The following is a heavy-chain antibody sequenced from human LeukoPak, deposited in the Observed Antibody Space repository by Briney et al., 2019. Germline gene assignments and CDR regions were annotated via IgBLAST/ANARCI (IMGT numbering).Heavy chain of an antibody. J-gene: IGHJ5*02. CDR1: GFTFSSYA. D-gene: IGHD2-2*01. V-gene: IGHV3-30*01. CDR2: ISYDGSNK. CDR3: AGLRPAANNWFDP. Sequence: GGSLRLSCAASGFTFSSYAMHWVRQAPGKGLEWVAVISYDGSNKYYADSVKGRFTNSRDNSKNTLYLQMNSLRAEDTAVYYCAGLRPAANNWFDPWGQGTLVTVSS.